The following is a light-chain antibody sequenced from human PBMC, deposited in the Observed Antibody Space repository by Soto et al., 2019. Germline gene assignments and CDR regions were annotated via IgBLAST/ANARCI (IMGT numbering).Light chain of an antibody. Sequence: AIRMTQSPSSFSASTGYRFTITCRASQGISSYLAWYQQKPGKAPKLLIYGASNRATGIPARFSGSGSGTDFTLTIRNLEPEDFAVYYCQQHSHWPPWTFGQGTKGDIK. V-gene: IGKV1-8*01. CDR1: QGISSY. J-gene: IGKJ1*01. CDR2: GAS. CDR3: QQHSHWPPWT.